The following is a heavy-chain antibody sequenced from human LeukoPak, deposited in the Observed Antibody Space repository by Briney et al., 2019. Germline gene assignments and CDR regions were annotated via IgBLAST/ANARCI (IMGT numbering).Heavy chain of an antibody. Sequence: PSQTLSLTCTVSGGSISSYYWSWIRQPAGKGLEWIGRIYTSGSNNYNTSLKSRGNISADQSTNQFSLKTLSVTAADMAVYYCAREGDSKGYYEFWSDYSGSYYYYYMDVWGKGTTVTVSS. CDR1: GGSISSYY. CDR2: IYTSGSN. V-gene: IGHV4-4*07. D-gene: IGHD3-3*01. J-gene: IGHJ6*03. CDR3: AREGDSKGYYEFWSDYSGSYYYYYMDV.